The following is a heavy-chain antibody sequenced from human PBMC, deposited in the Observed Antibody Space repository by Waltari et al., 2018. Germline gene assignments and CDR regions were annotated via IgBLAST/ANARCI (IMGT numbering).Heavy chain of an antibody. Sequence: QLQESGPGLVKPSGTLSLRCSVPGDSVTSANWWSWGRQCPQGEVEWIGQVLSTGKTNYCPSLASRVSRSLDASKNQCSLKVASATAADTAVYYCARDRGRGLYLDVWGPGTLVTVSP. CDR2: VLSTGKT. J-gene: IGHJ4*02. D-gene: IGHD2-15*01. CDR3: ARDRGRGLYLDV. CDR1: GDSVTSANW. V-gene: IGHV4-4*02.